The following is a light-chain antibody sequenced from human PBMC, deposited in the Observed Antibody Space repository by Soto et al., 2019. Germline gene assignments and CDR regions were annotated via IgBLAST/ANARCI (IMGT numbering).Light chain of an antibody. CDR2: EVS. Sequence: QSVLTQPASVSGSPGQSLTISCTGTSSDIGGYDFVSWYRQQPGKAPKLLIYEVSHRPSGVSSRFSASKSGNTASLTISGLRAEDEGDYYCSSYTISSTTVFGTGTKLTVL. J-gene: IGLJ1*01. V-gene: IGLV2-14*01. CDR3: SSYTISSTTV. CDR1: SSDIGGYDF.